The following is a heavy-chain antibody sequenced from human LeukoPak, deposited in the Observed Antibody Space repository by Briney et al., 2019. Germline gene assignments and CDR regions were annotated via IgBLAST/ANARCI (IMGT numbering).Heavy chain of an antibody. D-gene: IGHD3-3*01. CDR1: GGSFSGYY. J-gene: IGHJ4*02. CDR2: INHSGST. CDR3: ARGGYYDFWSRTPYYFDY. Sequence: SETLSLTYAVYGGSFSGYYWSWIRQPPGKGLEWIGEINHSGSTNYNPSLKSRVTISVDTSKNQFSLKLSSVTAADTAVYYCARGGYYDFWSRTPYYFDYWGQGTLVTVSS. V-gene: IGHV4-34*01.